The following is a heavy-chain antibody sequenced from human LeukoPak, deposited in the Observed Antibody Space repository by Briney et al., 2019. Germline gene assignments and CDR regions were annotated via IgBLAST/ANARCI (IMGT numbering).Heavy chain of an antibody. CDR3: ARGTLYSGWSYYFDY. D-gene: IGHD6-19*01. V-gene: IGHV4-39*07. CDR1: GGSISLSYYY. Sequence: TLSLTCSVSGGSISLSYYYWGWIRQPPGKALEWIGSVYYSGTTSYNPSLKSRVTISVDMSKNHFSLRLSSVTAADTAMYYCARGTLYSGWSYYFDYWGQGSQVTVSS. CDR2: VYYSGTT. J-gene: IGHJ4*02.